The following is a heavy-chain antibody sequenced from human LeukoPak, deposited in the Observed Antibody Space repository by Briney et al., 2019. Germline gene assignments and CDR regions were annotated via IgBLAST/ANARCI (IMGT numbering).Heavy chain of an antibody. V-gene: IGHV4-39*07. J-gene: IGHJ4*02. CDR1: GGSISSGSYY. CDR2: FYYSGST. CDR3: ARDYADYYDSSGYYELGHGVCDY. D-gene: IGHD3-22*01. Sequence: SETLSLTCTVSGGSISSGSYYWGWIRQPPGKGLEWIGSFYYSGSTYYNPSLKSRVTISVDTSKNQFSLKLSSVTAADTAVYYCARDYADYYDSSGYYELGHGVCDYWGQGTLVTVSS.